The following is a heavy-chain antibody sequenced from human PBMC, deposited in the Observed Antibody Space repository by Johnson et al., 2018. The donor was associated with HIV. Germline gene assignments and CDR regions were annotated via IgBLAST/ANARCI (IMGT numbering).Heavy chain of an antibody. V-gene: IGHV3-30*04. J-gene: IGHJ3*01. Sequence: VQLVESGGGLIQPGGSLRLSCAASGFSLSSYAMHWVRQAPGKGLEWGAVISYDGSNKYYADSVKGRFTISRDNSKNTLHLQMNSLSAEDTAVYYCARGYGVYATSFDVWGQGTVVAVSS. CDR3: ARGYGVYATSFDV. CDR2: ISYDGSNK. CDR1: GFSLSSYA. D-gene: IGHD5/OR15-5a*01.